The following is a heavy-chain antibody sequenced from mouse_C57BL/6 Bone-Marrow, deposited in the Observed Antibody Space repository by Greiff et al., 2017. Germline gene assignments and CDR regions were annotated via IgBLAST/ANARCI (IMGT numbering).Heavy chain of an antibody. V-gene: IGHV1-66*01. Sequence: QVQLKQSGPELVKPGASVKISCKASGYSFTSYYIHWVKQRPGQGLEWIGWISPGSGNTKYNEKFKGKATLTADTSSSTAYMQLSSLTSEDSAVYYCARLLRWYFDVWGTGTTVTVSS. D-gene: IGHD1-1*01. CDR1: GYSFTSYY. CDR3: ARLLRWYFDV. J-gene: IGHJ1*03. CDR2: ISPGSGNT.